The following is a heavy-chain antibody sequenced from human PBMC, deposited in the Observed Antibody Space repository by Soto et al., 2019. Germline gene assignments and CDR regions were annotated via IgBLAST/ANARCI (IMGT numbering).Heavy chain of an antibody. V-gene: IGHV1-69*08. J-gene: IGHJ5*02. Sequence: QVQLVQSGAEVKKPGSSVKVSCKASGGTFSSYTISWVRQAPGQGLEWMGRIIPILGIANYAQKFQGRVTITAAKSTSTAYMELSSLRSEDTAVYYCARDLVPKNWFDPWGQGTLVTVSS. CDR3: ARDLVPKNWFDP. CDR2: IIPILGIA. CDR1: GGTFSSYT. D-gene: IGHD3-10*01.